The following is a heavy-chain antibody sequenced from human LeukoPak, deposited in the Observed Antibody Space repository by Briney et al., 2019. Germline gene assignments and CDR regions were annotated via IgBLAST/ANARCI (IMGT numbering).Heavy chain of an antibody. CDR1: GYTFTSYD. Sequence: ASVKVSCKASGYTFTSYDINWVRQATGQGLEWMGWMNPNSGNTGYAQKFQGRVTMTRNTSISTAYMELSSLRSEDTAVYYCARVPWYYYDSSGYYDYWGQGTLATVSS. D-gene: IGHD3-22*01. CDR2: MNPNSGNT. CDR3: ARVPWYYYDSSGYYDY. V-gene: IGHV1-8*01. J-gene: IGHJ4*02.